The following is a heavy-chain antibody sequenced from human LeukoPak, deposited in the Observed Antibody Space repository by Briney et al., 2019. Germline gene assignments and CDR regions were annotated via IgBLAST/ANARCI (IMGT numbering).Heavy chain of an antibody. Sequence: ASVKVSCKASGYIFTSYYIHWVRQAPGQGLEWMGWMNPNSGNTGYAQKFQGRVTITRNTSISTAYMELSSLRSDDTAVYYCAREGLDYWGQGTLVTVSS. CDR1: GYIFTSYY. V-gene: IGHV1-8*03. CDR3: AREGLDY. J-gene: IGHJ4*02. CDR2: MNPNSGNT.